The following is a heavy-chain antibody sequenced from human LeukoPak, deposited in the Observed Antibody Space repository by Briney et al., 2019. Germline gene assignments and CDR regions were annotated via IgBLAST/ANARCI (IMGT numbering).Heavy chain of an antibody. Sequence: SETLSLTCTVSGGSISSYYWSWIRQPPGKGLEWIGYIYYSGSTNYNPSLKSRVTISVDTSKNQFPLKLSSVTAADTAVYYCARGLLNYDFWSGFDPWGQGTLSPSPQ. CDR1: GGSISSYY. D-gene: IGHD3-3*01. CDR3: ARGLLNYDFWSGFDP. CDR2: IYYSGST. J-gene: IGHJ5*02. V-gene: IGHV4-59*01.